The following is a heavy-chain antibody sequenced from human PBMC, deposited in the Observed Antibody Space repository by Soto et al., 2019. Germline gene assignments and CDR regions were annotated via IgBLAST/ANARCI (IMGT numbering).Heavy chain of an antibody. Sequence: QVQLQESGPGLVKPSETLSLTCTVSGGSMNNFYWSWIRQPPGKGLEWIGYVSYSDSSNYNPSLKSRVTKSVDTSKNQFSLKLTSVTAADTAAYYCAREGWXXDXXXXXRXXYFXDWGQGTLVTVSS. D-gene: IGHD3-22*01. CDR1: GGSMNNFY. CDR2: VSYSDSS. J-gene: IGHJ4*02. CDR3: AREGWXXDXXXXXRXXYFXD. V-gene: IGHV4-59*01.